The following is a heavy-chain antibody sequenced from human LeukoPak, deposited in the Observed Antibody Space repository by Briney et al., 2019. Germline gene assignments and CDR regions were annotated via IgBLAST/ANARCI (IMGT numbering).Heavy chain of an antibody. D-gene: IGHD2-15*01. V-gene: IGHV3-21*01. J-gene: IGHJ3*02. CDR3: AREIWDIVVVVAASMDAFDI. Sequence: GGSLRLSCAASGFTVSSNYMSWVRQAPGKGLEWVSSISSSSSYIYYADSVKGRFTISRDNAKNSLYLQMNSLRAEDTAVYYCAREIWDIVVVVAASMDAFDIWGQGTMVTVSS. CDR1: GFTVSSNY. CDR2: ISSSSSYI.